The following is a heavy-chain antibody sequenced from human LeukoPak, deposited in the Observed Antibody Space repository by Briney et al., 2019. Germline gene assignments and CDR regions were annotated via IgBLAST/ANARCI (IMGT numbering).Heavy chain of an antibody. Sequence: GESLKISCKGPGYSLTSYWISWVRQMPGKGLEWMGRIDPSDSYTNYSPSFQGHVTISADKSISTAYLQWSSLKASDTAMYYCASLIAAAGNWFDPWGQGTLVTVSS. D-gene: IGHD6-13*01. V-gene: IGHV5-10-1*01. CDR2: IDPSDSYT. J-gene: IGHJ5*02. CDR3: ASLIAAAGNWFDP. CDR1: GYSLTSYW.